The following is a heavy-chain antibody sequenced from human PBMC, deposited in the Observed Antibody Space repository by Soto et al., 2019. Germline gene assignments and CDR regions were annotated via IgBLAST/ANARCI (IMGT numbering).Heavy chain of an antibody. Sequence: EFQVLESGGGWVQPGGSLRLSCAASGFSFSSTDMSWVRQAPGKGLEWVSTILDTDTTVFYADSVKGRFTVSRDNSHNTLSVQMNNLRADDTAVYYCVKNSGWFNTWGQGTLVAVSS. CDR1: GFSFSSTD. D-gene: IGHD3-10*01. J-gene: IGHJ5*02. CDR3: VKNSGWFNT. CDR2: ILDTDTTV. V-gene: IGHV3-23*01.